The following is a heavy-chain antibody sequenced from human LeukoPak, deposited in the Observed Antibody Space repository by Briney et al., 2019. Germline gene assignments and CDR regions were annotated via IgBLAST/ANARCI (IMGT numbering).Heavy chain of an antibody. J-gene: IGHJ3*02. V-gene: IGHV4-61*02. CDR2: IYTSGST. CDR1: GGSISSGNYY. D-gene: IGHD6-6*01. Sequence: SETLSLTCTVSGGSISSGNYYWAWIRQPAGKGLEWIGRIYTSGSTNYNPSLKSRVTISVDTSKNQFSLKLSSVTAADTAVYYCAREYSSSDGAFDIWGQGTMVTVSS. CDR3: AREYSSSDGAFDI.